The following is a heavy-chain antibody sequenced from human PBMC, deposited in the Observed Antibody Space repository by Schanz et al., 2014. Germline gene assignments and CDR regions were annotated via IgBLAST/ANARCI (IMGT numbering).Heavy chain of an antibody. V-gene: IGHV1-2*02. D-gene: IGHD5-12*01. CDR3: ARARYTGYDCSGY. CDR1: GYTFTGHY. J-gene: IGHJ4*02. CDR2: INPNSGGT. Sequence: QVQLVQSGAEVKKPGASVRVSCKASGYTFTGHYMNWVRQAPGQGLEWMGWINPNSGGTDYAQKFQGRVTMTSDTSISTAYMVLSRLRSDDTAIYYCARARYTGYDCSGYWGQGTLLIVSS.